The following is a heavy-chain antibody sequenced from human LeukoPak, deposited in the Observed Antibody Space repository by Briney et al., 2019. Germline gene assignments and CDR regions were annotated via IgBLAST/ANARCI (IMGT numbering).Heavy chain of an antibody. J-gene: IGHJ4*02. D-gene: IGHD3-9*01. CDR3: ARDLDWAFDY. CDR1: GFPFSSFS. CDR2: IRSTDAI. Sequence: GGSLRLSCAASGFPFSSFSMNWFRRAPGKGLEWISYIRSTDAIYYADSVKGRFTISRDDAQNSVYLQMNSLSADDTAVYYCARDLDWAFDYWGRGTPVTVSS. V-gene: IGHV3-69-1*01.